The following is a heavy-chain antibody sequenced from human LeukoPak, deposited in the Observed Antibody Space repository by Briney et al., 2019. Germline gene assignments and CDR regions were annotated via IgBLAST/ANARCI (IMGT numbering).Heavy chain of an antibody. V-gene: IGHV3-53*01. CDR2: ISDGGST. D-gene: IGHD3-10*01. CDR1: GFTISSNY. J-gene: IGHJ4*02. Sequence: GGSLRLSCAASGFTISSNYMNWVRQAPGKGLDWVSDISDGGSTNYADSVRGRFTISRDNSKNTLFLQMDRLRVEDTAVYYCARGVFNWGQGTLVTVSS. CDR3: ARGVFN.